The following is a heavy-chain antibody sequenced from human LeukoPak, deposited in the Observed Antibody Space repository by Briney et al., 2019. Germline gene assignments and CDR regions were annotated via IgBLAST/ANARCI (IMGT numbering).Heavy chain of an antibody. J-gene: IGHJ6*03. CDR2: IYTSGST. V-gene: IGHV4-4*07. CDR3: ARVGYDYVWGSYRPPYYMDV. Sequence: SKTLSLTCTVSGGSISSYYWGWIRQPAGKGLEWIGRIYTSGSTNYNPSLKSRVTMSVDASKNQFSLKLSSVTAADTAVYYCARVGYDYVWGSYRPPYYMDVWGKGTTVTVSS. CDR1: GGSISSYY. D-gene: IGHD3-16*02.